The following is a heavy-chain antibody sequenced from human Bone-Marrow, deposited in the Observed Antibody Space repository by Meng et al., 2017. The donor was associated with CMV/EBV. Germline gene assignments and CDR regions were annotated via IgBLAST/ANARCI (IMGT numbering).Heavy chain of an antibody. CDR3: SRTHNASGWYYFDY. J-gene: IGHJ4*02. V-gene: IGHV1-2*02. CDR2: INPNSGGT. D-gene: IGHD6-19*01. Sequence: ASVKVSCKASGYTFTAYYMHWVRQAPGQGLEWMGWINPNSGGTNYAQKFQGRVTMTRDTSISTVYMELSRLRSDDTAVYYFSRTHNASGWYYFDYWGQGTLVTVSS. CDR1: GYTFTAYY.